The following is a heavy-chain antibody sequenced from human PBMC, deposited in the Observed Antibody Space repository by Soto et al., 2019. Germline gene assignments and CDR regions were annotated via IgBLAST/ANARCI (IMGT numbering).Heavy chain of an antibody. V-gene: IGHV1-69*02. J-gene: IGHJ1*01. CDR3: VSIDIVVVVAAREYFQH. CDR2: IIPILGIA. CDR1: GGTFGSYT. Sequence: GTSVKVSCKASGGTFGSYTICWVRQAPGQGLEWMGRIIPILGIANYAQKFQGRVTITADKSTSTAYMELSSLRSEDTAVYYCVSIDIVVVVAAREYFQHWGQGTLVTVSS. D-gene: IGHD2-15*01.